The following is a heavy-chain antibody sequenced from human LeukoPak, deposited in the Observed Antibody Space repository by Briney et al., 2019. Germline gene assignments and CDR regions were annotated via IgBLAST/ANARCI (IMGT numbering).Heavy chain of an antibody. CDR3: AREESRDGYHDYYYGMDV. J-gene: IGHJ6*02. V-gene: IGHV1-69*13. D-gene: IGHD5-24*01. Sequence: SVKVSCKASGGTFSSYAISWVRQAPGQGLEWMGGIIPIFDTANYAQKFQGRVTITADESTSTAYMELSSLRSEDTAVYYCAREESRDGYHDYYYGMDVWGQGTTVTVSS. CDR1: GGTFSSYA. CDR2: IIPIFDTA.